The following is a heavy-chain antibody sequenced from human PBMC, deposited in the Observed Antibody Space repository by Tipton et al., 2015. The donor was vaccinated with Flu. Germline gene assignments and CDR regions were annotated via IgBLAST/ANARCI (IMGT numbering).Heavy chain of an antibody. CDR1: GGSISSDGYY. CDR2: IYTTGNT. J-gene: IGHJ4*02. Sequence: LRLSCTVPGGSISSDGYYWSWIRQPAGKALGWIGRIYTTGNTNYSPSLRSRVTISLDTSKNQFSLKLSSVTAADTAVYYCARGPRLAERYYDYWGQGTLVTVSS. V-gene: IGHV4-61*02. D-gene: IGHD3-16*01. CDR3: ARGPRLAERYYDY.